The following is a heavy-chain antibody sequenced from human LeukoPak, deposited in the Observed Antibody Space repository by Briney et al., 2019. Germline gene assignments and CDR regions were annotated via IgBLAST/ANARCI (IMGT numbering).Heavy chain of an antibody. J-gene: IGHJ4*02. D-gene: IGHD3-10*01. CDR1: GGSISSGDYY. CDR3: ARWGVIGLYYFDY. CDR2: IYYSGST. V-gene: IGHV4-30-4*01. Sequence: SRTLSLTCTVSGGSISSGDYYWSWIRQPPGKGLEWIGYIYYSGSTYYNPSLKSRVTISVDTSKNQFSLKLSSVTAADTAVYYCARWGVIGLYYFDYWGQGTLVTVSS.